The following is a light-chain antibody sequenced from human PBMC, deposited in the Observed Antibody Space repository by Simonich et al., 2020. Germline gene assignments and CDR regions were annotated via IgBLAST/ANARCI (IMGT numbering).Light chain of an antibody. CDR1: QSVLYSSNHKNY. CDR3: QQYYSTQYT. V-gene: IGKV4-1*01. CDR2: WAS. J-gene: IGKJ2*01. Sequence: DIVMTQSPDSLAVSLGERATINCKSSQSVLYSSNHKNYLAWYQQKPGQPPKLLIYWASTRESGVPDRVSGSGSGTDFTLTISSLQAEDVAVYYCQQYYSTQYTFGQGTKGDQT.